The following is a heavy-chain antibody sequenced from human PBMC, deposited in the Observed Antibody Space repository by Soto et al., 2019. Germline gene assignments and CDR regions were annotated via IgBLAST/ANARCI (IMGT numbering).Heavy chain of an antibody. CDR3: AREPYSSLLYPGMDV. Sequence: QVQLVQSGAEVKKPGASVKVSCKASGYTFTGYYMHWVRQAPGQGLEWMGWINPNSGGTNYAQKFQGRVTMTRDTSISTAYMELSGLRSDDTAVYYCAREPYSSLLYPGMDVWGQGTTVTVSS. J-gene: IGHJ6*02. CDR2: INPNSGGT. D-gene: IGHD6-6*01. CDR1: GYTFTGYY. V-gene: IGHV1-2*02.